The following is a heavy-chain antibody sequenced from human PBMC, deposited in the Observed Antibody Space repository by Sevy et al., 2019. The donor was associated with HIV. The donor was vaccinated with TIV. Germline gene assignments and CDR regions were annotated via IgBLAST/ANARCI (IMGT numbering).Heavy chain of an antibody. CDR1: DASISNYY. D-gene: IGHD2-2*01. V-gene: IGHV4-4*07. J-gene: IGHJ4*02. CDR2: IYSGGNT. Sequence: SETLSLTCTVSDASISNYYSSWFRQPAGKGLEWIGRIYSGGNTNYNPSLKSRVTMSVDASKNQFFLNLSSVTAADTAVYYCARANFCSSTSCYDYWGQGSLVTVSS. CDR3: ARANFCSSTSCYDY.